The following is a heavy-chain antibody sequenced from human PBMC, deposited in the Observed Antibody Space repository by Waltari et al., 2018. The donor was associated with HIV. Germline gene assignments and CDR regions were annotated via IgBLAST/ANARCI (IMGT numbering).Heavy chain of an antibody. V-gene: IGHV4-34*02. J-gene: IGHJ6*02. Sequence: QVKLQQWGAGQVKPSETLSLTCLVSGGSLSGSFWAWIRQTPEKGPEWIGEVDQSGGANLNPSFNTRATISLDTFRGHFALKLRSVAAADTAVYFCARGPRVRLFRGLPFYYSALDVWGQGNTVIVSS. CDR3: ARGPRVRLFRGLPFYYSALDV. CDR2: VDQSGGA. CDR1: GGSLSGSF. D-gene: IGHD3-3*01.